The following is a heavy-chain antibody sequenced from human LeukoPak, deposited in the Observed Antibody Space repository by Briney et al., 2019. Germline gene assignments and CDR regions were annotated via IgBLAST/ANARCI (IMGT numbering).Heavy chain of an antibody. V-gene: IGHV3-7*01. CDR3: ASDLQR. CDR1: GFTFSRSW. CDR2: INQDGSEK. Sequence: GGSLRLSCAGSGFTFSRSWMSWVRQAPGKGLEWLANINQDGSEKYYVDSVRGRLTISRDNAKNSLYLHMNYLRAEDTAVYYCASDLQRWGQGTLVTVSS. D-gene: IGHD4-11*01. J-gene: IGHJ4*02.